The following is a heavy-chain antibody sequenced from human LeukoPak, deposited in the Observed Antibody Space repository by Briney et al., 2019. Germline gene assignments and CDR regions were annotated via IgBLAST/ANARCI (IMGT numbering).Heavy chain of an antibody. CDR2: ISGSGGST. CDR3: AKAMSTMIVAVRNGAFDI. J-gene: IGHJ3*02. CDR1: GFTFSSYA. Sequence: GGSLRLSCAASGFTFSSYAMSWVRQAPGKGLEWVSAISGSGGSTYYADSVKGRFTISRDNSKNTLYLQMNSLRAEDTAVYYCAKAMSTMIVAVRNGAFDIWGQGTMVTVSS. D-gene: IGHD3-22*01. V-gene: IGHV3-23*01.